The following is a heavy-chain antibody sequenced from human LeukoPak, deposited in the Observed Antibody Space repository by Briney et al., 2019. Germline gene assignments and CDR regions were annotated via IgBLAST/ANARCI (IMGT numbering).Heavy chain of an antibody. V-gene: IGHV1-69*05. CDR1: GGTFSSYA. J-gene: IGHJ6*03. CDR2: IIPIFGTA. D-gene: IGHD4-11*01. CDR3: ARDDYSNPYYYYYMDV. Sequence: SVKVSCKASGGTFSSYAISWVRQAPGQGLEWMGGIIPIFGTANYAQKFQGRVTITTDESTSTAYMELSSLRSEDTAVYYCARDDYSNPYYYYYMDVWGKGTTVTVSS.